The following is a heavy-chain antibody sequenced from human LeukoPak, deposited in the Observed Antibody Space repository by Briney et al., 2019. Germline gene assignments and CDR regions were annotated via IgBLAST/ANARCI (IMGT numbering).Heavy chain of an antibody. V-gene: IGHV1-18*01. J-gene: IGHJ4*02. CDR1: GYTFTSYG. D-gene: IGHD3-22*01. CDR3: ARAPYDSSGYYRDY. Sequence: ASVKVSCKASGYTFTSYGISWVRQAPGQGLEWRGWISAYNGNTNYAQKLQGRVTMTTDTSTSTAYMELRSLRSDDTAVYYCARAPYDSSGYYRDYWGQGTLVTVSS. CDR2: ISAYNGNT.